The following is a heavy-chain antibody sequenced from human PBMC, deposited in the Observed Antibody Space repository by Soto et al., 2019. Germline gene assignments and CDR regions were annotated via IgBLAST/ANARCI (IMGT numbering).Heavy chain of an antibody. CDR2: IIPIFGTV. V-gene: IGHV1-69*12. D-gene: IGHD6-19*01. CDR1: GGTFRTYA. CDR3: SKGAVAGGPTSYYYYGMDV. J-gene: IGHJ6*02. Sequence: QVQRLQSGAEVKKPGSSVRVSCEASGGTFRTYAISWVRQAPGQGLEWMGEIIPIFGTVNYAQKVQGRDTSTADDTTTTVYMEQSSLRSEDTAVNSCSKGAVAGGPTSYYYYGMDVWGQGTTVTVSS.